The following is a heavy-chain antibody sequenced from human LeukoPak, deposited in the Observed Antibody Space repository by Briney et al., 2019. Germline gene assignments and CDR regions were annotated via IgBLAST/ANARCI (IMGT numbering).Heavy chain of an antibody. J-gene: IGHJ4*02. CDR2: ISWDGGST. CDR1: GFTFDDYT. V-gene: IGHV3-43*01. CDR3: AKDIHPYYYDSSGYPNPPDY. Sequence: PGGSLRLSCAASGFTFDDYTMHWVRQAPGKGLEWVSLISWDGGSTYYADSVKGRFTISRDNSKNSLYLQMNSLRTEDTALYYCAKDIHPYYYDSSGYPNPPDYWGQGTLVTVSS. D-gene: IGHD3-22*01.